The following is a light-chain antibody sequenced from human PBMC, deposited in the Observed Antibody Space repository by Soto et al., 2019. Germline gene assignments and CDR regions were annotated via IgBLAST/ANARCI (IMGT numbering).Light chain of an antibody. CDR3: QQYNSYST. V-gene: IGKV1-5*01. CDR2: DAS. CDR1: QSISSW. J-gene: IGKJ2*01. Sequence: DIQMTQSPSTLSASVGDRVTITCRASQSISSWLAWYQQKPGKAPKLLIYDASSLESGVPSRFSGSGSGTEFTLTICCLQPDDFATYYCQQYNSYSTFGQGTKLEIK.